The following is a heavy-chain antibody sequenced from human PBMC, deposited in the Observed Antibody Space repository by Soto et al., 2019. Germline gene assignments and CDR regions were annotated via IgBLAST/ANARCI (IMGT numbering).Heavy chain of an antibody. V-gene: IGHV1-2*04. CDR1: GYTFTGYY. D-gene: IGHD6-19*01. CDR3: ARSDSRIAVAGKLDY. Sequence: ASVKVSCKASGYTFTGYYMHWVRQAPGQGLEWMGWINPNSGGTNYAQKFQGWVTMTRDTSISTAYMELSRLRSDDTAVYYCARSDSRIAVAGKLDYWGQGTLVTVSS. J-gene: IGHJ4*02. CDR2: INPNSGGT.